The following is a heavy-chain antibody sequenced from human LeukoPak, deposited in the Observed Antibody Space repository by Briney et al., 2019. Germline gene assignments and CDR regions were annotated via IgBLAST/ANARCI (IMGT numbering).Heavy chain of an antibody. J-gene: IGHJ4*02. V-gene: IGHV1-2*07. Sequence: ASVKVSCKASGYTFTGYYMHWVRQAPGQGLEWMGWIYPNSGGTNYAHKFQGRVTMTRDTSISTAYMELSRLRSDDTAVYYCARVRVVGATILDYWGQGTLVTVSS. CDR1: GYTFTGYY. CDR2: IYPNSGGT. D-gene: IGHD1-26*01. CDR3: ARVRVVGATILDY.